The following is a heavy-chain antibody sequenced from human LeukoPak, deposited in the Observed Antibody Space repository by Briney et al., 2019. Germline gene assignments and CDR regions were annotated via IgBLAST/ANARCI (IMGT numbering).Heavy chain of an antibody. CDR1: GGTFSSYA. J-gene: IGHJ6*02. Sequence: SVKVSCKASGGTFSSYAISWVRQVPGQGLEWMGRIIPILGIANYAQKFQGRVTITADKSTSTAYMELSSLRSEDTAVYYCARDLDGSEAIAAANHYYYSMDVWGQGTTVTVSS. CDR3: ARDLDGSEAIAAANHYYYSMDV. D-gene: IGHD6-13*01. CDR2: IIPILGIA. V-gene: IGHV1-69*04.